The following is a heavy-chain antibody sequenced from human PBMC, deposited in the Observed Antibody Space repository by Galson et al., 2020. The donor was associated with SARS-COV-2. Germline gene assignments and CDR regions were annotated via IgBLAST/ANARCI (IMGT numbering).Heavy chain of an antibody. J-gene: IGHJ4*02. V-gene: IGHV3-30*18. D-gene: IGHD2-15*01. CDR3: AKEGIVAFDY. CDR1: GFTFSSYG. Sequence: TGGSLRLSCAASGFTFSSYGMHWVHQAPGKGLEWVAVISYDGSNKYYADSVKGRFTISRDNSKNTLYLQMNSLRAEDTAVYYCAKEGIVAFDYWGQGTLVTVSS. CDR2: ISYDGSNK.